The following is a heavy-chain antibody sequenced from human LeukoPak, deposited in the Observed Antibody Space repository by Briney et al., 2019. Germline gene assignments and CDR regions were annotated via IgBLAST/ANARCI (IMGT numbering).Heavy chain of an antibody. J-gene: IGHJ4*02. CDR1: GFTFSSYW. CDR3: ASWPVGWYGEDS. D-gene: IGHD6-19*01. CDR2: INSEGT. Sequence: GGSLRLSCAASGFTFSSYWMHWVRQAPGKGLVWVSRINSEGTIYADSVKGRFTISRDTPKNTLYLQMNSLRVEDTAVYYCASWPVGWYGEDSWGQGTLVTVSS. V-gene: IGHV3-74*01.